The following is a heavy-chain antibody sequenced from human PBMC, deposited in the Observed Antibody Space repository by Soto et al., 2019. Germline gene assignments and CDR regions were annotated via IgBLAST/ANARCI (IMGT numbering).Heavy chain of an antibody. J-gene: IGHJ5*02. CDR1: GFTFSHYA. D-gene: IGHD3-16*01. CDR2: ISYDGRKN. V-gene: IGHV3-30*03. Sequence: RLSCAASGFTFSHYAMHWVRQAPGKGLQWVASISYDGRKNSYTESVKGRFTISRDNSKNTMDLQMNSLRTEDTAIYFCARERGGATSLYNWFDPWGQGTLVTVSS. CDR3: ARERGGATSLYNWFDP.